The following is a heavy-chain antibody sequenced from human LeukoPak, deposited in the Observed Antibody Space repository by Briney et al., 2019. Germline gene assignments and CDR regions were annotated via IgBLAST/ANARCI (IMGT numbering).Heavy chain of an antibody. J-gene: IGHJ4*02. CDR1: GLTLSRFW. CDR2: IYSGGTT. CDR3: ARVDTVMAYYFDL. D-gene: IGHD5-18*01. Sequence: GGSLRLSCEASGLTLSRFWMSWVRQAPGKGLEWVSTIYSGGTTYYADSVMGRFTISRHNSRNTLYLQMNSLRAEDTAVYYCARVDTVMAYYFDLWGQGTLVTVSS. V-gene: IGHV3-53*04.